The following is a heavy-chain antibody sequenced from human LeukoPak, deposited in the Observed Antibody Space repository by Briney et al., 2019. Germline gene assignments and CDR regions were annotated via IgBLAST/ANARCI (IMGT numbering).Heavy chain of an antibody. CDR2: LSIRNIII. D-gene: IGHD4-17*01. CDR3: ASGGDYAGVAALFRH. CDR1: GFNFSASY. V-gene: IGHV3-11*01. Sequence: GGSLRLSCEASGFNFSASYMTWIRLTPGKRLEWVSYLSIRNIIINYADSVRGRFIISRDDTKKSLYLQMNNLRIEDTAIYYCASGGDYAGVAALFRHWGQGSLVTVSS. J-gene: IGHJ4*02.